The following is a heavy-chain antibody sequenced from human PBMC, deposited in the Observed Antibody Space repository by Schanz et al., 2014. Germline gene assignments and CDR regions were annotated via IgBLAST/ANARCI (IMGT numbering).Heavy chain of an antibody. CDR3: ARDKGGYYPFDY. V-gene: IGHV3-23*04. J-gene: IGHJ4*02. CDR1: GFSFSGFG. CDR2: ISGSGAGT. Sequence: VQLVESGGGVVQPGRSLRLSCAGSGFSFSGFGMHWVRQAPGKGLEWVSAISGSGAGTYYADSVKGRFTFSRDNSKNTLYLQMNSLRAEDTAVYYCARDKGGYYPFDYWGQGTLVTVSS. D-gene: IGHD3-3*01.